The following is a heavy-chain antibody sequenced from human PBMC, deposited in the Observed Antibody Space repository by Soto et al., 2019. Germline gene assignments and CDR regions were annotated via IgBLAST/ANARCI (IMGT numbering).Heavy chain of an antibody. CDR3: ARMYNSGFYRPEGDYYVYGMDV. Sequence: QVQLQESGPGLVKPSETLSVTCSVSGGSIRDYYWSWIRQPAGKGLEWIGRMYISGSTKYNPSLKSRVTMSADTSGNQFSLTLISVTAADTATYYCARMYNSGFYRPEGDYYVYGMDVWGQGTTVTVSS. CDR2: MYISGST. CDR1: GGSIRDYY. D-gene: IGHD5-12*01. J-gene: IGHJ6*02. V-gene: IGHV4-4*07.